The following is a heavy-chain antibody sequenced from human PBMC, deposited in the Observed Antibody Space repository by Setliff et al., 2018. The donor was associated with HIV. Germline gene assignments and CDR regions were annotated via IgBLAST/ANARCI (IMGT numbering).Heavy chain of an antibody. CDR1: GGTFGTYA. J-gene: IGHJ4*02. Sequence: SVKVSCKASGGTFGTYAISWVRQAPGQGLEWMGGIVPVFGIGRSPQKFQGRVTITADESTTTAYMELSSLRSEDTAVYYCARDPTTVMDYFDYWGQGTLVTVSS. V-gene: IGHV1-69*13. CDR2: IVPVFGIG. D-gene: IGHD4-17*01. CDR3: ARDPTTVMDYFDY.